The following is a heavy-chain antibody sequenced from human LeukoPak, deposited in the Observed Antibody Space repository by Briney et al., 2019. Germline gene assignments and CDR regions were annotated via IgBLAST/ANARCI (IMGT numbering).Heavy chain of an antibody. CDR2: INPSGGST. CDR3: ARDRGVVVFGMDA. J-gene: IGHJ6*02. D-gene: IGHD3-22*01. Sequence: ASVKVSCKASGYTFTSYYMHWVRQAPGQGLESMGIINPSGGSTSYAQKFQGRVTMTRDTSTSTVYMELSSLRSEDTAVYCCARDRGVVVFGMDAWGQGTTVTVSS. V-gene: IGHV1-46*01. CDR1: GYTFTSYY.